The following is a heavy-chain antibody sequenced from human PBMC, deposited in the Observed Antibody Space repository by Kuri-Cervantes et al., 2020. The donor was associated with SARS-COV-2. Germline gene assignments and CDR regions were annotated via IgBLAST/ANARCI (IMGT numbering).Heavy chain of an antibody. CDR2: ISGSGGST. CDR1: GFAFSSYA. D-gene: IGHD3-10*01. J-gene: IGHJ6*02. Sequence: GGSLRLSCAASGFAFSSYAMSWVRQAPGKGLEWVSAISGSGGSTCYADSVRGRFTISRDNSKNTLYLQMNSLRAEDTAVYYCAKGVVGVGYSVPLQGSGEPYGMDVWGQGTTVTVSS. CDR3: AKGVVGVGYSVPLQGSGEPYGMDV. V-gene: IGHV3-23*01.